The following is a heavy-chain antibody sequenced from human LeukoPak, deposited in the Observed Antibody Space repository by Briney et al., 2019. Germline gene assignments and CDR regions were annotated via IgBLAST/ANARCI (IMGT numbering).Heavy chain of an antibody. V-gene: IGHV3-33*01. J-gene: IGHJ4*02. D-gene: IGHD3-22*01. CDR1: GFNLSSHG. CDR3: ARPYDSSGYSYFDY. Sequence: PRGSLRLSCAASGFNLSSHGMHWVRQAPGKGLEWVAVIWYDGSSKNYADSVKGRFTISRANSKNTLYLQMNSLRAEDTAVYYCARPYDSSGYSYFDYWGQGPLVTVSS. CDR2: IWYDGSSK.